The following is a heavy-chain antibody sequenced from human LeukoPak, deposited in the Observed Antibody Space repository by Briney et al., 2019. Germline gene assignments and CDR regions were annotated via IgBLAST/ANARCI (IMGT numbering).Heavy chain of an antibody. CDR1: GGSINSYY. D-gene: IGHD6-19*01. V-gene: IGHV4-59*01. Sequence: SETLSLTCTVSGGSINSYYWSWIRQPPGKGLQWIGCIHYSGSTNYNPSLKSRVTISVDTSKNQFSLKLSSVTAADTAVYYCARRIRAVAGTVYYYYYMDVWGKGTTVTVSS. CDR3: ARRIRAVAGTVYYYYYMDV. CDR2: IHYSGST. J-gene: IGHJ6*03.